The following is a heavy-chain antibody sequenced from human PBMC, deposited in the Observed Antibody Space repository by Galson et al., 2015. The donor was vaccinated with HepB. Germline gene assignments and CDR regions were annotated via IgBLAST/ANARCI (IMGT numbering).Heavy chain of an antibody. Sequence: RLSCAASGFTFSDYYMSWIRQAPGKGLEWVSYISSSSSYTNYADSVKGRFTISRDNAKNSLYLQMNSLRAEDTAVYYCARGRLSTTGYFSYYYGMDVWGQGTTVTVSS. CDR1: GFTFSDYY. CDR3: ARGRLSTTGYFSYYYGMDV. D-gene: IGHD4-17*01. V-gene: IGHV3-11*05. CDR2: ISSSSSYT. J-gene: IGHJ6*02.